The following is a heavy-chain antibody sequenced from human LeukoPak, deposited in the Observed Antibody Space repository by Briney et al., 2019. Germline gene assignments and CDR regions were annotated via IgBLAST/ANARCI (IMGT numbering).Heavy chain of an antibody. CDR2: INQDGSVK. CDR3: ARDLL. Sequence: GGALRLSCAASGFTFSDYYMSWIRQAPGKGLEGVANINQDGSVKYYVDFVKGRFTTFRDNAKNSLYLQMNSLRAEDTAVYYCARDLLWGRGTLVTVSS. D-gene: IGHD3-10*01. J-gene: IGHJ4*02. CDR1: GFTFSDYY. V-gene: IGHV3-7*01.